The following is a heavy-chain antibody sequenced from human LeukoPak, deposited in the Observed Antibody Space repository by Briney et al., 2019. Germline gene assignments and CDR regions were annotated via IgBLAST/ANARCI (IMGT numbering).Heavy chain of an antibody. D-gene: IGHD2-15*01. Sequence: SETLSLTCTVSGGSNSSSSYYWGWIRQPPGKGLEWIGSIYYSGSTYYNPSLKSRVTISVDTSKNQFSLKLSSVTAADTAVYYCASIVVVVAATPPWLDPWGQGTLVTVSS. J-gene: IGHJ5*02. V-gene: IGHV4-39*01. CDR2: IYYSGST. CDR3: ASIVVVVAATPPWLDP. CDR1: GGSNSSSSYY.